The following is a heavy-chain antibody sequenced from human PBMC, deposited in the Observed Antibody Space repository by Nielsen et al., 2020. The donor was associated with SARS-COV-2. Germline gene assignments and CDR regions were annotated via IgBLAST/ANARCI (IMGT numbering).Heavy chain of an antibody. CDR3: ARADYGGVVPIANFDN. Sequence: GGSLRLSCVGFGFTFSSYGIHWVRQAPGKGLGWVAVISLDGSENHYVDSVKGRFTISRDNSRNSVYLQMNSLRSEDTAVYFCARADYGGVVPIANFDNWGQGTPVTVSS. CDR1: GFTFSSYG. J-gene: IGHJ4*02. CDR2: ISLDGSEN. D-gene: IGHD2-2*01. V-gene: IGHV3-30*03.